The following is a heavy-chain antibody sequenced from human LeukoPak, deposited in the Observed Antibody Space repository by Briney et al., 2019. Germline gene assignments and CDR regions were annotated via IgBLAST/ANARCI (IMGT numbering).Heavy chain of an antibody. CDR1: GFTFSTYS. CDR2: ITSSGYI. CDR3: ARGVYEGYCISTSCYHRFDP. V-gene: IGHV3-21*01. D-gene: IGHD2-2*01. J-gene: IGHJ5*02. Sequence: GGSLRLSCAVSGFTFSTYSMNWVRQAPGKGLEWVSSITSSGYIYYADSVKGRFTISRDNAKSSLYLQMNSLRAEDSAVYYCARGVYEGYCISTSCYHRFDPWGQGTLVTVSS.